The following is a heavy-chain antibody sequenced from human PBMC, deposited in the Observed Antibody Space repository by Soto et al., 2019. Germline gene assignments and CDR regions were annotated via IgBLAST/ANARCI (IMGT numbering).Heavy chain of an antibody. J-gene: IGHJ6*02. D-gene: IGHD4-17*01. CDR3: ARDPIYAPTYYYYGMDV. CDR1: GFTFSSYS. V-gene: IGHV3-21*01. Sequence: PGGSMRLSCAASGFTFSSYSMNWVRQAQGKGLEWVSSISSSSSYIYYADSVKGRFTISRDNAKNSLYLQMNSLRAEDTAVYYCARDPIYAPTYYYYGMDVWGQGTTVTVSS. CDR2: ISSSSSYI.